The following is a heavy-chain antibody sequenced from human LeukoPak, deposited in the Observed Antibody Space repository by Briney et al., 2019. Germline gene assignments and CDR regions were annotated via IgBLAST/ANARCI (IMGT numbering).Heavy chain of an antibody. J-gene: IGHJ4*02. CDR1: GFTFSTYW. D-gene: IGHD1-26*01. CDR3: ARNWELDC. Sequence: GGSLTLSCAASGFTFSTYWMNWVRQAPGKGLVWVSRINFDGSRLGYADSVKGRFPISRDNAKNTLYLQMNSLRAEDTAVYYCARNWELDCWGQGTLVTVSS. V-gene: IGHV3-74*01. CDR2: INFDGSRL.